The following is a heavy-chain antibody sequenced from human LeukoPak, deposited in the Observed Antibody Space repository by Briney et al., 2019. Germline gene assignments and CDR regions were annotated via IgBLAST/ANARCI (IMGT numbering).Heavy chain of an antibody. D-gene: IGHD4-17*01. V-gene: IGHV4-30-4*01. CDR2: INKNGGT. CDR3: AREHKSYGDYPYYFDS. CDR1: SDSISSGDYY. Sequence: SQTLSLTCTVSSDSISSGDYYWSWIRQPAGKGLEFIGYINKNGGTYYNPPLKSRVSISIDTSKNQFSLKLTSVTATDTAVYFCAREHKSYGDYPYYFDSWGQGTLVTVSS. J-gene: IGHJ4*02.